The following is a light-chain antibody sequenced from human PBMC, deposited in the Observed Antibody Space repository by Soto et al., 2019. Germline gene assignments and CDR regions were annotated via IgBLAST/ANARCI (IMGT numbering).Light chain of an antibody. CDR2: DAS. CDR1: HRLSNN. CDR3: QQRSNWPPT. V-gene: IGKV3-11*01. J-gene: IGKJ2*01. Sequence: EVVLTQSPVTLSLSPGERATLSCRASHRLSNNLAWYQQKPGQPPRLLIYDASNRAPGIPARFSGSGSGTDFSLTISSLDPEDFAVYYCQQRSNWPPTFGQGTKPEIK.